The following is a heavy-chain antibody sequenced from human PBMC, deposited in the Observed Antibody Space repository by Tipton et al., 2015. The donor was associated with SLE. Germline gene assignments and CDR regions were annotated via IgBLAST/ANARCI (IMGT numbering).Heavy chain of an antibody. CDR1: GFTFNSYS. CDR3: AKDHPFYYDSSGSGAFDI. D-gene: IGHD3-22*01. V-gene: IGHV3-64D*09. J-gene: IGHJ3*02. Sequence: GSLRLSCSASGFTFNSYSMYWVRQAPGKGLEFVSGLFSDGGSTYYADSVKGRFTISRDNSKNTLYLQMSSLRTEDMAVYYCAKDHPFYYDSSGSGAFDIWGQGTMVTVSS. CDR2: LFSDGGST.